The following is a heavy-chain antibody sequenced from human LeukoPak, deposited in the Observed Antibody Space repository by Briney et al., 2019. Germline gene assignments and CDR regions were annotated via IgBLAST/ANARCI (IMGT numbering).Heavy chain of an antibody. J-gene: IGHJ4*02. Sequence: PGGSLRLSCAVSGFAFSSYGMHWVRQAPGKGLEGVAIIWYDGSDKYYGDSVKGRFTISRDNSKNTLYLQMNSLRAEDTAVYYCTILAVASDFDYWGQGTLVTVSS. CDR1: GFAFSSYG. V-gene: IGHV3-33*01. CDR3: TILAVASDFDY. D-gene: IGHD6-19*01. CDR2: IWYDGSDK.